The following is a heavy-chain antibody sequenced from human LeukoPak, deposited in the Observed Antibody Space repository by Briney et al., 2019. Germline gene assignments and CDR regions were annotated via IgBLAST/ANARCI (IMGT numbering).Heavy chain of an antibody. Sequence: ASVKVSCKASGYTFTGYYMHLVRQAPRQGLEWMGWINPNSGGTNYAQKFQGRVTMTRDTSISTAYMELSRLRSDDTAVYYCARDLTGPAPPWFDPWGQGTLVTVSS. V-gene: IGHV1-2*02. CDR3: ARDLTGPAPPWFDP. D-gene: IGHD7-27*01. CDR1: GYTFTGYY. J-gene: IGHJ5*02. CDR2: INPNSGGT.